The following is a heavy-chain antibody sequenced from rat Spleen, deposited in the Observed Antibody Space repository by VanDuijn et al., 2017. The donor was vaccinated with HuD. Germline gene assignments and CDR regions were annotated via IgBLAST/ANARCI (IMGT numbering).Heavy chain of an antibody. CDR1: GFTFSDYN. V-gene: IGHV5-25*01. CDR3: ARRYYSGFDY. D-gene: IGHD1-1*01. Sequence: EVQLVESGGGLVQPGRSLKLSCAASGFTFSDYNMAWVRQAPKKGLEWVSSINTDGDNTYYPDSVKGRFTISRDNAENTVYLQMNSLRSEDTATYYCARRYYSGFDYWGQGVMATVSS. J-gene: IGHJ2*01. CDR2: INTDGDNT.